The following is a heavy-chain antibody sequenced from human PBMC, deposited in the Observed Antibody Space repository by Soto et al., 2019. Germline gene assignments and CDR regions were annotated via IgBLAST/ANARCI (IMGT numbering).Heavy chain of an antibody. CDR2: TYYRSKWYN. V-gene: IGHV6-1*01. Sequence: SQTRSLTCAISGDSVSTNDATWDWIRQSPSRGLEWLGRTYYRSKWYNDYAESVKGRITINPDTFNNQLSLHLNSVTPDDTAVYYCTRLIGNSWLDSWGQGTLVTVSS. D-gene: IGHD2-8*01. CDR3: TRLIGNSWLDS. CDR1: GDSVSTNDAT. J-gene: IGHJ5*01.